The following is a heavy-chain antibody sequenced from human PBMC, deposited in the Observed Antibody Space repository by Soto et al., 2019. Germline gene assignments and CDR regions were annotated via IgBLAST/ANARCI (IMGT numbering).Heavy chain of an antibody. J-gene: IGHJ4*02. D-gene: IGHD1-26*01. CDR3: ARMSGTYYVPDY. V-gene: IGHV4-31*03. CDR2: IYHSGST. Sequence: QVQLQESGPRLVEASQTLSLTCTVSNASITSSGYYWSWVRQPPGKRLEWIGYIYHSGSTFYSPSPQSRLTRSVDTSKNQFSLTLRSVTAADTAVYHCARMSGTYYVPDYLGQGTLVTVSS. CDR1: NASITSSGYY.